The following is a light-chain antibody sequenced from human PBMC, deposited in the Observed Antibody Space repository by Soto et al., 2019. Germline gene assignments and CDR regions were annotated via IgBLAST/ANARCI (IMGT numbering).Light chain of an antibody. CDR1: SSNIGGNS. Sequence: QSVMTQPPSVSAAPGQRVTISCSGSSSNIGGNSVSWYQQLPGTAPKLLIYDDDKRPSGIPDRFSGSKSGTSATQGITGFQTGEEADHYCGSWDSSLSAYVFGTGTKLTVL. J-gene: IGLJ1*01. CDR3: GSWDSSLSAYV. CDR2: DDD. V-gene: IGLV1-51*01.